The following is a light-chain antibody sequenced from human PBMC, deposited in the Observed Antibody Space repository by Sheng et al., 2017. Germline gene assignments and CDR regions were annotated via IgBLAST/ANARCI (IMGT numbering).Light chain of an antibody. J-gene: IGKJ2*03. CDR1: QSVSSS. CDR2: VAS. V-gene: IGKV3-20*01. Sequence: EVVMTQSPATLSVSPGERVTLSCRASQSVSSSLAWYQQEPGQAPRLLIFVASTRATGVPARFSGTGSGTEFTLTISRLEPEDFAVYYCQQYGGSPYSFGQGTKLEIK. CDR3: QQYGGSPYS.